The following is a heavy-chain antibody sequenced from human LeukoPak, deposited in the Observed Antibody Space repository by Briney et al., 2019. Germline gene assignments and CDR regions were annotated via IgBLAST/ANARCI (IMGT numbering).Heavy chain of an antibody. CDR2: IRGRGGTT. J-gene: IGHJ6*02. Sequence: PGGSLRLSCLASGFIFSNFAMHWVRQAPGKGLEYVSTIRGRGGTTDYADSLKGRFAISRDNSKDTLYLQISNLRPEDTAVYFCVRDSYGMDVWGQGPRSPSP. CDR3: VRDSYGMDV. CDR1: GFIFSNFA. V-gene: IGHV3-64D*06.